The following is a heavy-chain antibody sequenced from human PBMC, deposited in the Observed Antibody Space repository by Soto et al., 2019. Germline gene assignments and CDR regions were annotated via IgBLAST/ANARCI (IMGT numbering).Heavy chain of an antibody. CDR1: GFTFSNAW. CDR2: IKSKTDGGTT. CDR3: TTGYCSSTSCYDSDYYYYMDV. J-gene: IGHJ6*03. D-gene: IGHD2-2*01. Sequence: EVQLVESGGGLVKPGGSLRLSCAASGFTFSNAWMSWVRQAPGKGLEWVGRIKSKTDGGTTDYAAPVRGRFTISRDDSKKTMYLQMNSLKTEDKAVYYCTTGYCSSTSCYDSDYYYYMDVWGKGTPVTVSS. V-gene: IGHV3-15*01.